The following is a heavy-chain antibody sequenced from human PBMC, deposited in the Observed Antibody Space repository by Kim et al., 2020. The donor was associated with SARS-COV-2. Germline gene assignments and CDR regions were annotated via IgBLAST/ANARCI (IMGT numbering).Heavy chain of an antibody. CDR3: ARDSVDSGSVLDS. Sequence: GGSLRLSCAAFGFSFSRHAMHWVRQAPGKGLEWVAVMSYDGSKKHYADSVKGRFNISRDNSKYTVYLQMNRLRVEDTALYFCARDSVDSGSVLDSWGQGT. J-gene: IGHJ5*02. CDR1: GFSFSRHA. CDR2: MSYDGSKK. V-gene: IGHV3-30*04. D-gene: IGHD3-10*01.